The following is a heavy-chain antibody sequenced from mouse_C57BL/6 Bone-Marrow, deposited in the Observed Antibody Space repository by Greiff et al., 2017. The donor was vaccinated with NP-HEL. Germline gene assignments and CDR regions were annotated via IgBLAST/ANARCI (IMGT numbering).Heavy chain of an antibody. CDR2: IDHSDSYT. Sequence: QVQLQQPGAELVMPGASVKLSCKASGYTFTSYWMHWVKQRPGQGLEWIGEIDHSDSYTNYNQKFKGKSTLTGDKSSSTAYMLLRSLTSEDSTVYSCAEEFLIPTVVAPVAYWGQGTTLTVSS. V-gene: IGHV1-69*01. D-gene: IGHD1-1*01. J-gene: IGHJ2*01. CDR3: AEEFLIPTVVAPVAY. CDR1: GYTFTSYW.